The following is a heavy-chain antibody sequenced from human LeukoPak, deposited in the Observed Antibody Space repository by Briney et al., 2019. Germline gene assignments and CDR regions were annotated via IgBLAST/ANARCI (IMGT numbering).Heavy chain of an antibody. Sequence: GGSLRLSCAASGFTFSSYWMSWVRQAPGKGLEWVASIKQDGSEKYYVDSVKGRFTISRDNAKNSLYLQMNSLRAKDTAVYYCARGLRDGYNSALPYYFDYWGQGTLVTVSS. CDR1: GFTFSSYW. J-gene: IGHJ4*02. CDR2: IKQDGSEK. D-gene: IGHD5-24*01. V-gene: IGHV3-7*01. CDR3: ARGLRDGYNSALPYYFDY.